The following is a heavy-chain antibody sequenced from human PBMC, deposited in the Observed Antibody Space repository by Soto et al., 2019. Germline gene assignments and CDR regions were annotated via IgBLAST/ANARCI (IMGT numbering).Heavy chain of an antibody. D-gene: IGHD1-26*01. J-gene: IGHJ6*02. CDR3: ARDLRVGAPPYYYYGMDV. V-gene: IGHV4-31*03. Sequence: QVQLQESGPGLVKPSQTLSLTCTVSGGSISSGGYYWSWIRQHPGKGLEWIGYIYYSVSTYYNPSLKSRVTISVDTSKNQFSLKLSSVTAADTAVYYCARDLRVGAPPYYYYGMDVWGQGTTVTVSS. CDR1: GGSISSGGYY. CDR2: IYYSVST.